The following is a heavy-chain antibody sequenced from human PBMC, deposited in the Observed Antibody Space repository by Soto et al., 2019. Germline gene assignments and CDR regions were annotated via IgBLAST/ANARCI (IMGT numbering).Heavy chain of an antibody. CDR1: GGSFSGYY. V-gene: IGHV4-34*01. CDR3: ARGLRIRYFDWLGSWWFGP. J-gene: IGHJ5*02. CDR2: INHSGST. D-gene: IGHD3-9*01. Sequence: SETLSLTCAVYGGSFSGYYWSWIRQPPGKGLEWIGEINHSGSTNYNPSLKSRVTISVDTSKNQFSLKLSSVTAADTAVYYCARGLRIRYFDWLGSWWFGPWGQGTLVTVSS.